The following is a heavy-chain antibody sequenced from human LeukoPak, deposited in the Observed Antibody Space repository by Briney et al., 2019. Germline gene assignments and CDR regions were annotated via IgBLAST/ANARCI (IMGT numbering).Heavy chain of an antibody. D-gene: IGHD3-22*01. CDR2: IYYSGST. V-gene: IGHV4-39*01. Sequence: SETLSFTCTVSGGSISSSSYYWGWIRQPPGKGLEWIGSIYYSGSTYYNPSLKSRVTISVDTSKNQFSLKLSSVTAADTAVYYCARHVIAIVAFDIWGQGTMVTVSS. CDR1: GGSISSSSYY. J-gene: IGHJ3*02. CDR3: ARHVIAIVAFDI.